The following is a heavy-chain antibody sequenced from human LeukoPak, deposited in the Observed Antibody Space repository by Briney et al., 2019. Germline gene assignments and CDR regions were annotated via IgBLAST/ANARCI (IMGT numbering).Heavy chain of an antibody. CDR2: ISAYNGNT. Sequence: GASVKVSCKASGYTFTSYAMHWVRQAPGQGLEWMGWISAYNGNTNYAQKLQGRVTMTTDTSTSTAYMELRSLRSDDTAVYYCARDIGGDLDYWGQGTLVTVSS. V-gene: IGHV1-18*01. D-gene: IGHD2-21*02. CDR1: GYTFTSYA. J-gene: IGHJ4*02. CDR3: ARDIGGDLDY.